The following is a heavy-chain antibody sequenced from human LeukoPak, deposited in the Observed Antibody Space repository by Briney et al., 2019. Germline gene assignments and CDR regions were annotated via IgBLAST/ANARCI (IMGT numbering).Heavy chain of an antibody. Sequence: SETLSLTCTVSGGSISSGGYYWSWIRQHPGKGLEWIGYIYYSGSTYYNPSLKSRVTISVDTSKNQFPLKLSSVTAADTAVYYCARVLPRIQLWFFDYWGQGTLVTVSS. CDR3: ARVLPRIQLWFFDY. D-gene: IGHD5-18*01. J-gene: IGHJ4*02. V-gene: IGHV4-31*03. CDR2: IYYSGST. CDR1: GGSISSGGYY.